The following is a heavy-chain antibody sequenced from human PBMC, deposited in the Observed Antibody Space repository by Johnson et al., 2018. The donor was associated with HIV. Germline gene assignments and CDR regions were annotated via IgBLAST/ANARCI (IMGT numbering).Heavy chain of an antibody. J-gene: IGHJ3*02. CDR2: INWNGGST. Sequence: VQLVESGGGVVRPGGSLRLSCAASGFTFDDYGMSWVRQAPGKGLEWVSGINWNGGSTGYADSVKGRFTISRDNSKNTLYLQMNSLETEDTAMYYCAKVLKAGGRMNDGFDIWGQGTLVTVSS. CDR3: AKVLKAGGRMNDGFDI. CDR1: GFTFDDYG. V-gene: IGHV3-20*04. D-gene: IGHD1-26*01.